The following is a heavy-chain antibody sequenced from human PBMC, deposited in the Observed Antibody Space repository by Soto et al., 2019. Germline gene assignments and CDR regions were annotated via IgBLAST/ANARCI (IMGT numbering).Heavy chain of an antibody. Sequence: GGSLRLSCEVSGLTFSSEEMNWVRQAPGKGLEWVAYIQNSGSPIYYADSLKGRFTISRDNAKNSLYLQMSSLTAEDTAVYYCARGYHSGWHFGHWGQGALVTVSS. V-gene: IGHV3-48*03. CDR3: ARGYHSGWHFGH. J-gene: IGHJ4*02. CDR2: IQNSGSPI. D-gene: IGHD6-19*01. CDR1: GLTFSSEE.